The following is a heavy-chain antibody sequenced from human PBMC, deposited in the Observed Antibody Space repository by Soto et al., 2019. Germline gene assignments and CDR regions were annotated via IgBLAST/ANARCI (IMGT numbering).Heavy chain of an antibody. V-gene: IGHV5-51*01. J-gene: IGHJ4*02. CDR3: ARNSLYDSGPDY. Sequence: PGQSLTISCKGSGYSFTNYWIGWVRQMPGRGLEWMGIIYPGDSDTRYSPPFQGQVTVSADKSTSTAYLHWSSPKASDTAMYYCARNSLYDSGPDYWGQGTLVTVSS. CDR2: IYPGDSDT. D-gene: IGHD3-22*01. CDR1: GYSFTNYW.